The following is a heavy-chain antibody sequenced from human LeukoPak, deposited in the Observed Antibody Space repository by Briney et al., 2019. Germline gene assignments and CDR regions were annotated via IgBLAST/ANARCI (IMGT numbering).Heavy chain of an antibody. CDR3: AREEYSYGFGY. J-gene: IGHJ4*02. CDR1: GGSISSYY. Sequence: SETLSLTCTVSGGSISSYYWNWIRQPPGKGLEWIGYIYYSEGTNYNPSPKSRVTISVDTSKNQISLKLNSVTAADTAVYYCAREEYSYGFGYWGQGTLVTVSS. V-gene: IGHV4-59*01. D-gene: IGHD5-18*01. CDR2: IYYSEGT.